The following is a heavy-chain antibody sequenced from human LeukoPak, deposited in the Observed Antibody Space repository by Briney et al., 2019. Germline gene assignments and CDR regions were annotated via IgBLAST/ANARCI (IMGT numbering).Heavy chain of an antibody. Sequence: PGGSLRLSCAASGFTFSSYSMNWVRQAPGKGLEWVSSISSSSSYIYYADSVKGRFTISRDNAKNSLYLQMNSLRAEDTAVYYCARAGITMVRGVLDYWGHGTLVTVSS. J-gene: IGHJ4*01. D-gene: IGHD3-10*01. CDR1: GFTFSSYS. CDR2: ISSSSSYI. V-gene: IGHV3-21*01. CDR3: ARAGITMVRGVLDY.